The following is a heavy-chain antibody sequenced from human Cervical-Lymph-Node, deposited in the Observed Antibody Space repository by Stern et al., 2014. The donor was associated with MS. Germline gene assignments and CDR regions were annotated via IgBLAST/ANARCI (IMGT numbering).Heavy chain of an antibody. D-gene: IGHD1-1*01. V-gene: IGHV3-15*01. CDR2: IKSYGDGGTT. Sequence: EVQLVESGGGLVKPGGSLRLSCAASGFTFSTAWMNWVRLAPGKGLEWVGRIKSYGDGGTTDHAAPVKGRFTLSRDDLKSTVYLQMNSLKIDDTALYYCTTLSTWKEGTQEPFDYWGQGTLVTVSS. J-gene: IGHJ4*02. CDR1: GFTFSTAW. CDR3: TTLSTWKEGTQEPFDY.